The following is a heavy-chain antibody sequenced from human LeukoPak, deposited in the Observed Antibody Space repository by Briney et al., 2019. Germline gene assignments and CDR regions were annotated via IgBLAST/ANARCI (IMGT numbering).Heavy chain of an antibody. D-gene: IGHD3-22*01. CDR2: IVPILGIA. J-gene: IGHJ6*02. CDR1: GGTFSSYA. CDR3: AREYYYDNFYYYGMDV. Sequence: SVKVSCKASGGTFSSYAISWVRQAPGQGLEWMGRIVPILGIANYAQKFQGRVTITADKSTSTAYMELSSLRSEDTAVYYCAREYYYDNFYYYGMDVWGQGTTVTVSS. V-gene: IGHV1-69*04.